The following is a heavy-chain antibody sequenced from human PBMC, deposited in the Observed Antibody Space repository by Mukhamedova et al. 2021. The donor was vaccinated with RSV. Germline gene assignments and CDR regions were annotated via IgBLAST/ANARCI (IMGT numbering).Heavy chain of an antibody. D-gene: IGHD6-6*01. V-gene: IGHV3-23*01. Sequence: AEYMGGGFTISRDNSKNTLYLQMNSLRAEDTAVYYCAKARTQIAARTTDFDHWGQGTLVTVSS. J-gene: IGHJ4*02. CDR3: AKARTQIAARTTDFDH.